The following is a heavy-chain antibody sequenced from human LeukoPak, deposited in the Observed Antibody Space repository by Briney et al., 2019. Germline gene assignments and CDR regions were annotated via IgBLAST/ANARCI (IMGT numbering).Heavy chain of an antibody. V-gene: IGHV4-4*07. CDR3: ARVKAHLGIVAISDAFDI. D-gene: IGHD5-12*01. Sequence: SETLSLTCTVSGGSISSYYWSWIRQPAGKGLEWIGRIYTSGSTNYNPSLKSRVTMSVDTSKNQFSLKLSSVTAADTAVYYCARVKAHLGIVAISDAFDIWGQGTMVTVSS. CDR1: GGSISSYY. CDR2: IYTSGST. J-gene: IGHJ3*02.